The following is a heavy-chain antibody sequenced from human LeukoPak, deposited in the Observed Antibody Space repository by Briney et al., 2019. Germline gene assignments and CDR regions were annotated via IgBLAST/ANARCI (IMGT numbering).Heavy chain of an antibody. CDR1: GYAFTSYG. D-gene: IGHD6-19*01. CDR3: AKIAVAWTNWFDP. J-gene: IGHJ5*02. V-gene: IGHV1-18*01. Sequence: ASVKVSCKASGYAFTSYGISWVRQAPGQGLEWMGWISAYNGNTNYAQKLQGRVTMTTDTSTSTAYMELRSLRSDDTAVYYCAKIAVAWTNWFDPWGQGTLVTVSS. CDR2: ISAYNGNT.